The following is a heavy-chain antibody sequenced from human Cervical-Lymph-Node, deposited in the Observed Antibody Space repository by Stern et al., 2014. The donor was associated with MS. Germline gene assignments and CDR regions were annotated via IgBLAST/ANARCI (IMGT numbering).Heavy chain of an antibody. J-gene: IGHJ5*02. V-gene: IGHV3-49*03. CDR2: IRCTRYGGTT. CDR1: GFTLGDYG. Sequence: EVQLVESGGGLVQPGRSLRLSCTASGFTLGDYGMSWFRQAPGTGLAWVGFIRCTRYGGTTEYAASVNSSFIISRDDSKSMAYLQMNSLKTEDTAVYCCTRTRVTDPFDPWGQGTLVTVSS. CDR3: TRTRVTDPFDP. D-gene: IGHD2-21*02.